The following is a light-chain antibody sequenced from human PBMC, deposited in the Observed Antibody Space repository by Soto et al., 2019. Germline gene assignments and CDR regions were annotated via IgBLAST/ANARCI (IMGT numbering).Light chain of an antibody. CDR2: EVN. Sequence: LTQPPSVSVAPGQTARIPCRGYNIGSKIVHWYQQKPGKAPKLMLYEVNQRPSGVPDRFSGSKSGNTASLTVSGLQAEDEANYYCSSYAGGNNWVFGGGTKLTVL. J-gene: IGLJ3*02. CDR3: SSYAGGNNWV. CDR1: NIGSKI. V-gene: IGLV2-8*01.